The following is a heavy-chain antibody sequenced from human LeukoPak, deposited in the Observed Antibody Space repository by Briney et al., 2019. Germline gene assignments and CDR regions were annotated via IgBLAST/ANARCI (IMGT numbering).Heavy chain of an antibody. CDR1: GGSISSSSYY. CDR2: IYCSGST. J-gene: IGHJ4*02. CDR3: ARLISHCSSTSCSDY. V-gene: IGHV4-39*01. D-gene: IGHD2-2*01. Sequence: SSETLSLTCTVSGGSISSSSYYWGWIRQPPGKGLEWIGSIYCSGSTYYNPSLKSRVTISVDTSKNQFSLKLSSVTAADTAVYYCARLISHCSSTSCSDYWGQGTLVTVSS.